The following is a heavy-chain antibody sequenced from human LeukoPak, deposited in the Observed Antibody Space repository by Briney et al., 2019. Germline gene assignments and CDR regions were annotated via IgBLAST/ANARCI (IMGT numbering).Heavy chain of an antibody. CDR1: GYTFTSYG. CDR3: ARGGEYYDFWSGSYYFDY. D-gene: IGHD3-3*01. CDR2: ISAYNGNT. V-gene: IGHV1-18*01. Sequence: GASVKVSCKASGYTFTSYGISWVRQAPGQGLEWMGWISAYNGNTNYAQKLQGRVTMTTDTSTSTAYMELRSLRSDDTAVYYCARGGEYYDFWSGSYYFDYWGQGTLVTVSS. J-gene: IGHJ4*02.